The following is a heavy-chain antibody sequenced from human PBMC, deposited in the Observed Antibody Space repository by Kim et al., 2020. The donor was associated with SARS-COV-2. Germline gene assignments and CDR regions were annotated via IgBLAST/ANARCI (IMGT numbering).Heavy chain of an antibody. CDR2: TYYRSKWYN. J-gene: IGHJ4*02. D-gene: IGHD3-3*01. Sequence: QTLSLTCAISADSVSSNSGAWNWIRQSPSRGLEWLGRTYYRSKWYNDYAVSVKSRISISPDTSKNQFSLQLNSVTPEDTAVYYCASAFFLGHWGQGTLVTVSS. V-gene: IGHV6-1*01. CDR3: ASAFFLGH. CDR1: ADSVSSNSGA.